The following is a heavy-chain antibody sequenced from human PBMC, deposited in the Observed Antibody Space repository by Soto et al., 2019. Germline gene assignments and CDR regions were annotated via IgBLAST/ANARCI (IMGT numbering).Heavy chain of an antibody. CDR2: IYTSGST. D-gene: IGHD2-2*01. CDR3: ARERYQLLSSGSLDWFDP. J-gene: IGHJ5*02. Sequence: PSETLSLTCTVSGGSISSYYWSWIRQPAGKGLEWIGRIYTSGSTNYNPSLKSRVTMSVDTSKNQFSLKLSSVTAADTAVYYCARERYQLLSSGSLDWFDPWGQGTLVTVS. CDR1: GGSISSYY. V-gene: IGHV4-4*07.